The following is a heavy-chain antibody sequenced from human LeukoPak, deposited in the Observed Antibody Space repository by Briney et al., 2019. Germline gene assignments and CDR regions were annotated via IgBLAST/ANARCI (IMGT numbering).Heavy chain of an antibody. V-gene: IGHV3-21*01. CDR2: ISSSSSYM. CDR3: ASPLRLGSGSYYNY. J-gene: IGHJ4*02. Sequence: GGSLRLSCAASGFTFSSYSMNWVRQAPGKGLEWVSSISSSSSYMYYADSVKGRFTISRDNAKNSLYLQMNSLRAEDTAVYYCASPLRLGSGSYYNYWGQGTLVTVSS. CDR1: GFTFSSYS. D-gene: IGHD3-10*01.